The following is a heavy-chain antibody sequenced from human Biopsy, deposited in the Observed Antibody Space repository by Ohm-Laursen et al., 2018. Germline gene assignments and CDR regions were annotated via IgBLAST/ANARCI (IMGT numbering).Heavy chain of an antibody. CDR3: ARGSNDFGGLYFPR. Sequence: PPGTLSLTCIVSGGSFTGHYWSWIRQPPGKGLEWIGHISYTGYTSYNASLKSRVTISVDTSRNHFSLRLSSLTAADTAVYYCARGSNDFGGLYFPRWGQGTLLTVSS. D-gene: IGHD4-23*01. V-gene: IGHV4-59*11. CDR2: ISYTGYT. J-gene: IGHJ4*02. CDR1: GGSFTGHY.